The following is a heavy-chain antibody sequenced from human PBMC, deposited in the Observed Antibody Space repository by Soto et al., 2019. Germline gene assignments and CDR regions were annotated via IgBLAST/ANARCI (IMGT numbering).Heavy chain of an antibody. D-gene: IGHD1-26*01. Sequence: AEVTSKATGQSLASCGRCSVRQAKGKGLEWMGWMNPNSGNTGYAQKFQGRVTMTRNTSISTAYMELSSLRSEDTAVYYCAREAKSTVWFDPWGQGTLVNGSS. V-gene: IGHV1-8*02. J-gene: IGHJ5*02. CDR1: GQSLASCG. CDR3: AREAKSTVWFDP. CDR2: MNPNSGNT.